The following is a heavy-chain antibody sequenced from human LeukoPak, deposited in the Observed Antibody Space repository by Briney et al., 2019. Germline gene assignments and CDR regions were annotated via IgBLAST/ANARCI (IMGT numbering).Heavy chain of an antibody. D-gene: IGHD7-27*01. CDR2: ISSSSSYI. J-gene: IGHJ4*02. V-gene: IGHV3-21*01. CDR3: ARGSFWALDY. CDR1: GFTFSSYS. Sequence: AGGSLRLSCAASGFTFSSYSMNWVRQAPGKGLEWVSSISSSSSYIYCADSVKGRFTISRDNAKNSLYLQMNSLRAEDTAVYYCARGSFWALDYWGQGTLVTVSS.